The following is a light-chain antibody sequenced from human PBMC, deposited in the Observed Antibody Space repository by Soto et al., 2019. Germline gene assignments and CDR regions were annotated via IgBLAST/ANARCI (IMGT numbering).Light chain of an antibody. J-gene: IGKJ1*01. CDR2: KAS. V-gene: IGKV1-5*03. CDR3: QQYNSQRT. CDR1: QYISSW. Sequence: DIQMTQSPSTLSASVGDRVTITCRASQYISSWLAWYQQKPGKAPKLLIYKASSLESGVPSRFSGSGSGTEFTLTISSLQPDDFATYYCQQYNSQRTFGQGTTMEIK.